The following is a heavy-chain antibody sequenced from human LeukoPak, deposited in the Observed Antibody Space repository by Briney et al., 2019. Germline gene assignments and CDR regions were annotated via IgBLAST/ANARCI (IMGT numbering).Heavy chain of an antibody. CDR1: GFTFSSYA. CDR2: ISYDGSNK. CDR3: LQAEAGIRYFEWLIDS. V-gene: IGHV3-30*03. D-gene: IGHD3-9*01. Sequence: GGSLRLSCAASGFTFSSYAMHWVRQAPVKGLEWVAVISYDGSNKFYGDSVKGRFTISRDDSKNTLSLQMNSLRAEDTAVYFFLQAEAGIRYFEWLIDSWGQGTLVTVSS. J-gene: IGHJ4*02.